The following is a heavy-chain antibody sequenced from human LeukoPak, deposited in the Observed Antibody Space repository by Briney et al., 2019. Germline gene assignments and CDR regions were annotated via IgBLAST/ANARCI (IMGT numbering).Heavy chain of an antibody. V-gene: IGHV4-30-4*08. CDR3: ARAIRFTINWFDP. J-gene: IGHJ5*02. D-gene: IGHD3-10*01. CDR1: GGSISSGDYY. Sequence: TTSQTLSLTCTVSGGSISSGDYYWSWIRQPPWKGLEWFGYIYYSWSTYYNPSLKSRVTISVDTSKNQFSLKLSSVTAADTAVYYCARAIRFTINWFDPWGQGTLVTVSS. CDR2: IYYSWST.